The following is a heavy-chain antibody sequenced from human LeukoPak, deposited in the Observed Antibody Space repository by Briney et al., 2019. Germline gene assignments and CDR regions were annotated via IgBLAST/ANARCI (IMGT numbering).Heavy chain of an antibody. J-gene: IGHJ4*02. V-gene: IGHV3-33*01. D-gene: IGHD3-10*01. CDR2: IWYDGSNK. CDR1: GFTFSSYG. CDR3: ARVVTMVRGVYDDYFDY. Sequence: GGSLRLSCAASGFTFSSYGMHWVRQAPGKGLEWVAVIWYDGSNKYYADSVKGRFTISRDNAKNSLYLQMNSLRAEDTAVYYCARVVTMVRGVYDDYFDYWGQGTLVTVSS.